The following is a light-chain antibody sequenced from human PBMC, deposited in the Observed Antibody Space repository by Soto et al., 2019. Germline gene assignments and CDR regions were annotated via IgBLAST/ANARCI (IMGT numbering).Light chain of an antibody. V-gene: IGKV1-5*03. Sequence: DIQMTQSPSTLSGSVGDRVTITCRASQTISSWLAWYQQKPGKAPKLLIYKASTLKSGVPSRFSGSGSGTELTLTISSLQSDDFATYYCQRYDSYSESFGQGTKV. CDR2: KAS. CDR1: QTISSW. CDR3: QRYDSYSES. J-gene: IGKJ1*01.